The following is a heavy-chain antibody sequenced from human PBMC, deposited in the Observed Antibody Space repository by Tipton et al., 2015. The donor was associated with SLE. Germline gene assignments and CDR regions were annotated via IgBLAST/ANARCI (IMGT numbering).Heavy chain of an antibody. D-gene: IGHD2-21*01. CDR3: ARAGGGDSNWFDP. CDR2: LYYSGNT. CDR1: GGSIRSSRHF. Sequence: LSLTCTVSGGSIRSSRHFWGWIRQPPGKGLEWIGVLYYSGNTYYNPSLKSPVTLSIDTSKNQFSLKLSSVTAADTAVYYCARAGGGDSNWFDPWGQGTLVTVSS. V-gene: IGHV4-39*07. J-gene: IGHJ5*02.